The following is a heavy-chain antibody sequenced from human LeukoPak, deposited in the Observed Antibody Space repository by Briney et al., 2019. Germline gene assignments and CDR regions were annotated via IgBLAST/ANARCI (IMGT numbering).Heavy chain of an antibody. CDR3: ARDRIWAGNQYYYYYGMDV. CDR1: GGSISSYY. D-gene: IGHD4-23*01. V-gene: IGHV4-59*01. CDR2: IYYSGRT. Sequence: SETLSLTCTVSGGSISSYYWSWIRQPPGKGLEWIGYIYYSGRTNYNPSLKSRVTISVDTSKNQFSLKLSSVTAADTAVYYCARDRIWAGNQYYYYYGMDVWGQGTTVTVSS. J-gene: IGHJ6*02.